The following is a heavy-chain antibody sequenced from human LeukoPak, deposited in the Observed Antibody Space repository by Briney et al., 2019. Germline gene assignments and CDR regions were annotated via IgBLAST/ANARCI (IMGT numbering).Heavy chain of an antibody. CDR2: ISSNGGST. Sequence: GGSLRLSCAASGFTFSSYAMHWVRQAPGKGLEYVSAISSNGGSTYYTNSAKGRFTISRDNSKNTLYLQMNSLRAEDTAVYYCARLAFRYSGSREYFDYWGQGTLVTVSS. D-gene: IGHD1-26*01. V-gene: IGHV3-64*01. CDR3: ARLAFRYSGSREYFDY. CDR1: GFTFSSYA. J-gene: IGHJ4*02.